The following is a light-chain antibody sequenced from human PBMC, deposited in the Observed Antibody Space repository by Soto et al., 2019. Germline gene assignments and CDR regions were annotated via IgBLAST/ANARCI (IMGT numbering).Light chain of an antibody. V-gene: IGKV3-15*01. CDR3: QQYDNWPPVYT. CDR1: QSVRNN. J-gene: IGKJ2*01. Sequence: EIVMTQSPATLSVSPGERATLSCRASQSVRNNLAWYQQKPGQAPRLLIYGASNRATGMPARFRGGGSGTEFTLTISSLQSEDFALYFCQQYDNWPPVYTFGQGTKLEIK. CDR2: GAS.